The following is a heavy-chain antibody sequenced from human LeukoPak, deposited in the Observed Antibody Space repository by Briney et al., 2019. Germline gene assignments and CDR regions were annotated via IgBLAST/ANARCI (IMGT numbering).Heavy chain of an antibody. Sequence: SQTLSLTCALSGDSVSSISAAWDWIRQSPSRGLEWLGRTYFRSKWYNDYALSVKSRIIFKPDTSKNQFSLQLNSVTPEDTAVYYCARGGIVAAAPFDYWGQGTLVTVSS. CDR1: GDSVSSISAA. V-gene: IGHV6-1*01. CDR3: ARGGIVAAAPFDY. J-gene: IGHJ4*02. D-gene: IGHD5-12*01. CDR2: TYFRSKWYN.